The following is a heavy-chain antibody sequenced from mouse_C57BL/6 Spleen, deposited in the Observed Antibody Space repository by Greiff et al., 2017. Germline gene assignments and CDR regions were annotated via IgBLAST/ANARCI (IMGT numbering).Heavy chain of an antibody. V-gene: IGHV14-2*01. Sequence: VQLQQSGAELVKPGASVKLSCTASGFNIKDYYMHWVKQRTEQGLEWIGRIDPEDGETKYAPKFPGQATITADTSSNTAYLQLSSLTSEDTAVYYCARYYGSSYLHFDVWGTGTTVTVSS. D-gene: IGHD1-1*01. J-gene: IGHJ1*03. CDR3: ARYYGSSYLHFDV. CDR1: GFNIKDYY. CDR2: IDPEDGET.